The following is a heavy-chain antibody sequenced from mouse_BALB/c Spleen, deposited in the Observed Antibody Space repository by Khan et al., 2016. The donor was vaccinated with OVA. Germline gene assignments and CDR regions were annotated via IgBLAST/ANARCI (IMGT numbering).Heavy chain of an antibody. CDR3: TRVITTTTGDYYAMDY. J-gene: IGHJ4*01. D-gene: IGHD1-2*01. V-gene: IGHV5-6*01. CDR2: ISSGGTYT. Sequence: EVELVESGGDLVNPGGSLKLSCAASGFIFSSYGMSWVRQTPDKGLEWVATISSGGTYTYYPDSLKGRFTISPDNAKNTLSLQMSSLKSEDTAMYYCTRVITTTTGDYYAMDYWGQGTSVTVSS. CDR1: GFIFSSYG.